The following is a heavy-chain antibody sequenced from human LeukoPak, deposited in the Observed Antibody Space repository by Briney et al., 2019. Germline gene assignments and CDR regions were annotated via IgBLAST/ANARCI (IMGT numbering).Heavy chain of an antibody. CDR1: GGSISSGDYY. Sequence: SETLSLTCTVSGGSISSGDYYWSWIRQPPGKGLEWIGYIYYSGSTNYNPSLKSRVTISVDTSKNQFPLKLSSVTAADTAVYYCARKGIAAGAFDYWGQGTLVTVSS. D-gene: IGHD6-13*01. J-gene: IGHJ4*02. CDR3: ARKGIAAGAFDY. V-gene: IGHV4-61*08. CDR2: IYYSGST.